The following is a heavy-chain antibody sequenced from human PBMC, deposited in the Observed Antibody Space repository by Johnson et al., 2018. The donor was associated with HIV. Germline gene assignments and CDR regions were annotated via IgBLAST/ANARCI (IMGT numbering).Heavy chain of an antibody. J-gene: IGHJ3*02. V-gene: IGHV3-30-3*02. CDR2: ISYDGSNK. CDR1: GFTFSSYA. D-gene: IGHD1-26*01. Sequence: QVQLLESGGGVVQPGRSLRLSCAASGFTFSSYAMHWVRQAPGKGLEWVAVISYDGSNKYYADSVKGRFTISRDNSKNTLYLQMNSLRAEDTAVYYCAKWSIVGATFSDAFDIWGQGTMVTVSS. CDR3: AKWSIVGATFSDAFDI.